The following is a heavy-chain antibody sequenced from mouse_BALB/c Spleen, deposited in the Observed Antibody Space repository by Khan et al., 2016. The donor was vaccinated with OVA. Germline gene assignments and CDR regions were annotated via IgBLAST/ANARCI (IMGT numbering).Heavy chain of an antibody. CDR1: AFNIKDYY. CDR3: ARAGYSPWFAY. CDR2: IDPENGNT. J-gene: IGHJ3*01. V-gene: IGHV14-1*02. D-gene: IGHD2-3*01. Sequence: VQLKESGAELVRPGALVKLSCKASAFNIKDYYMHWVKQRPEQGLEWIGWIDPENGNTIYDPKFQGKASITADTSSNTAYLQLSSLTSEDTAVYYCARAGYSPWFAYWGQGTLVTVAA.